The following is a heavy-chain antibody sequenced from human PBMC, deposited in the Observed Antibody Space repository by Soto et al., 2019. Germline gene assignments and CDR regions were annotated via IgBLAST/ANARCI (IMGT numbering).Heavy chain of an antibody. J-gene: IGHJ5*02. CDR3: ARVATVTTLPFDP. D-gene: IGHD4-17*01. V-gene: IGHV4-31*03. Sequence: KPSETLSLTCTVSGGSISSGGYYWSWIRQHPGKGLEWIGYIYYSGSTYYNPSLKSRVTISVDTSKNQFSLKLSSVTAADTAVYYCARVATVTTLPFDPWGQGTLVTVSS. CDR2: IYYSGST. CDR1: GGSISSGGYY.